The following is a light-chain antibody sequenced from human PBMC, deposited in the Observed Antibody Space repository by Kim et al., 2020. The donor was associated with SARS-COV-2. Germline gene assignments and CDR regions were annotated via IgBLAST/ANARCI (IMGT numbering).Light chain of an antibody. J-gene: IGLJ1*01. CDR2: DVK. CDR3: SSYATSTFL. CDR1: SSDVGGYNY. Sequence: LTQPASVSGSPGQSITISCTGTSSDVGGYNYVSWYQQHPGKAPKLMIYDVKKRPSGVSDRFSGSKSGKTAFLTISGLQAEDEADYYCSSYATSTFLFGTGTKVTVL. V-gene: IGLV2-14*01.